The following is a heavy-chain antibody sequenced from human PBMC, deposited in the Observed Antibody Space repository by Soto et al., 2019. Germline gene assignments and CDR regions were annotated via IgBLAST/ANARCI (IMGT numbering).Heavy chain of an antibody. CDR3: ARGAWGWILTSLFDYFDY. CDR1: GFTFSSYS. V-gene: IGHV3-21*01. D-gene: IGHD5-18*01. Sequence: GGSLRLSCAASGFTFSSYSMNWVRQAPGKGLEWVSSISSSSSYIYYADSVKGRFTISRDNAKNSLYLQMNSLRAEDTAVYYCARGAWGWILTSLFDYFDYWGQGTLVTVSS. CDR2: ISSSSSYI. J-gene: IGHJ4*02.